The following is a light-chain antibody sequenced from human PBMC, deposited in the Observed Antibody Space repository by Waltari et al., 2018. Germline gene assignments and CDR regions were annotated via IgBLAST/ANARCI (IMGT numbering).Light chain of an antibody. CDR1: SGHSSNV. V-gene: IGLV4-69*01. J-gene: IGLJ3*02. CDR2: VNSDGSH. CDR3: QTGGHGTWV. Sequence: QLVLTQSPSASASLGASVKLTCTLSSGHSSNVIAWRQQQPEKGPRYLMKVNSDGSHSKGDKIPARCSGSSSGAEHYLTISSLQSEDEADYDCQTGGHGTWVFGGGTKLTVL.